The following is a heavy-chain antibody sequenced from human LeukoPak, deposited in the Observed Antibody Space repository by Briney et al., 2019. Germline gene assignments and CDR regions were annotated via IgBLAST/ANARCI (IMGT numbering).Heavy chain of an antibody. CDR3: ARDRYCSSTSCRMGNLHTLYVGIDY. J-gene: IGHJ4*02. D-gene: IGHD2-2*01. CDR2: ISAYNGNT. V-gene: IGHV1-18*01. CDR1: GYTFTSYG. Sequence: GASVTVSCKASGYTFTSYGISWVRQAPGQGLEWMGWISAYNGNTNYAQKLQGRVTMTTDTSTSTAYMELRSLRSDDTAVYYCARDRYCSSTSCRMGNLHTLYVGIDYWGQGTLVTVSS.